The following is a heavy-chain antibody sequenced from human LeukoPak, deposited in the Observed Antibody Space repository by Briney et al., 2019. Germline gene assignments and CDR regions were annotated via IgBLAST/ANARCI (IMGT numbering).Heavy chain of an antibody. V-gene: IGHV3-30*18. CDR2: ISYDGSNK. Sequence: GRSLRLSCAASKFTFSSYGMHWVRQAPGKGLEWVAVISYDGSNKYYADSVRGRFTISRDNSKNTLYLQMNSLRAEDTAVYYCAKVGEGWDYYGSGSFFDYWGQGTLVTVSS. D-gene: IGHD3-10*01. CDR1: KFTFSSYG. CDR3: AKVGEGWDYYGSGSFFDY. J-gene: IGHJ4*02.